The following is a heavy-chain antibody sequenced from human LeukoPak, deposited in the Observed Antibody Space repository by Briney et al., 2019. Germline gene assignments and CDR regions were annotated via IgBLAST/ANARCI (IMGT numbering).Heavy chain of an antibody. V-gene: IGHV3-7*01. Sequence: GRSLGLSCAASGFTFSSYWMSWVRQAPGKGLEWVANIKQDGSEKYYVDSVKGRFTISRDNAKNSLYLQMNSLRAEDTAVYYCAGERVGFLDYWGQGTLVTVSS. CDR1: GFTFSSYW. CDR2: IKQDGSEK. D-gene: IGHD3-3*01. CDR3: AGERVGFLDY. J-gene: IGHJ4*02.